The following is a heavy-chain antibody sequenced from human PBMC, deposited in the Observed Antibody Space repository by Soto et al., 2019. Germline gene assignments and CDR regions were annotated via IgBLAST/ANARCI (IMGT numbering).Heavy chain of an antibody. CDR3: ARFDYPLRVYSYGYGDD. V-gene: IGHV4-4*02. D-gene: IGHD5-18*01. J-gene: IGHJ4*02. Sequence: RQPPGKGLEWIGEIYHSGSTNYNPSLKSRVTISVDKSKNQFSLKLSSVTAADTAGYYCARFDYPLRVYSYGYGDDWGQGTLVTVSS. CDR2: IYHSGST.